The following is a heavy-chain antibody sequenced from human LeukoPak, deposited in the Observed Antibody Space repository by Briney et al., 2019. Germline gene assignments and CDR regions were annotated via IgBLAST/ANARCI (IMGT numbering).Heavy chain of an antibody. J-gene: IGHJ6*03. Sequence: SETLSLTCTASGGSISSYSWSWIRQPAGKGLEWIGRIYTSGSTNYNPSLKNRLTMSVDTSKNHYSLKLSSVTAADTAVYYCARVRVRVAALGSYYYYYYMDVWGKGTTVTVSS. CDR2: IYTSGST. D-gene: IGHD6-6*01. V-gene: IGHV4-4*07. CDR3: ARVRVRVAALGSYYYYYYMDV. CDR1: GGSISSYS.